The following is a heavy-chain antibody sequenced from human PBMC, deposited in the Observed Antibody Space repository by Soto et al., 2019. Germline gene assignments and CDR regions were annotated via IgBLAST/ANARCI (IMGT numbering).Heavy chain of an antibody. J-gene: IGHJ3*02. CDR3: ASSIGVPGHDVFDI. D-gene: IGHD6-19*01. CDR1: GGTFSTYT. CDR2: IIPFLGIA. V-gene: IGHV1-69*02. Sequence: QVQLVQSGAEVKKPGSSVKVSCKASGGTFSTYTITWVRQAPGQGLEWMGRIIPFLGIANYAQKFQGRVTITADKSTSTVNMELSSLRSDDTAVYYCASSIGVPGHDVFDIWGQGTMVTVSS.